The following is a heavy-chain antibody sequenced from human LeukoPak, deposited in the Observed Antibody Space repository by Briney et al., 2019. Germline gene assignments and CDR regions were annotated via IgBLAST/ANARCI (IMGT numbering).Heavy chain of an antibody. CDR2: ISGSGGST. CDR1: GFTFSSYG. CDR3: AKSIAVAGLYYFDY. Sequence: GGSLRLSCAASGFTFSSYGMSWVRQAPGKGLEWVSAISGSGGSTYYADSVKGRFTISRDNSKNTLYLQMNSLRAEDTAVYYCAKSIAVAGLYYFDYWGQGTLVTVSS. V-gene: IGHV3-23*01. D-gene: IGHD6-19*01. J-gene: IGHJ4*02.